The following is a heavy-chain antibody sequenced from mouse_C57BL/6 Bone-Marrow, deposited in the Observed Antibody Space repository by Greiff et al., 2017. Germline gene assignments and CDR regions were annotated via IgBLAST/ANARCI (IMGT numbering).Heavy chain of an antibody. J-gene: IGHJ2*01. CDR3: ARSKYYYGLY. Sequence: QVQLQQPGAELVKPGASVKLSCKASGYTFTSYWMHWVKQRPGQGLEWIGMIHPNSGSTNYNEKFKSKATLTVDKSSSTAYMQLSSLTSEDAAVYYCARSKYYYGLYWGQGTTLTVSS. CDR2: IHPNSGST. CDR1: GYTFTSYW. V-gene: IGHV1-64*01. D-gene: IGHD1-1*01.